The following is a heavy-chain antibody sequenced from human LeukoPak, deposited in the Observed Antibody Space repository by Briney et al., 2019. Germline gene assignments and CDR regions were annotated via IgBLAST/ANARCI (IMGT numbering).Heavy chain of an antibody. CDR3: AKSRRDTCYSGLDY. D-gene: IGHD2-15*01. J-gene: IGHJ4*02. CDR1: GFTLSSYA. V-gene: IGHV3-23*01. CDR2: ICGSGT. Sequence: GGSLRLSCAASGFTLSSYAMSWVRQAPGEGLEWVSAICGSGTYYADSVKGRFTISRDNSKNTLFLQMNSLRDEDTAVYYCAKSRRDTCYSGLDYWGQGTLVTVSS.